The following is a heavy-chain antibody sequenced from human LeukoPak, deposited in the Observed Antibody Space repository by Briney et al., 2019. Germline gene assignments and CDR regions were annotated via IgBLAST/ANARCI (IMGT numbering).Heavy chain of an antibody. CDR3: ARGAPIDH. Sequence: GGSLRLSCAASGFTFSSSWMYWLRQSPGEGLVWVSRMNSDVTTISYADSVRGRFTISRDNAQNTLHLQMDSLRVEDTAVYYCARGAPIDHWGQGVLVTVSS. J-gene: IGHJ5*02. CDR1: GFTFSSSW. V-gene: IGHV3-74*01. CDR2: MNSDVTTI.